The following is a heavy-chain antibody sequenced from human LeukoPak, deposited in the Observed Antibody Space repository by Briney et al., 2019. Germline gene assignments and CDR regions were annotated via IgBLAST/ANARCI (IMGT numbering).Heavy chain of an antibody. D-gene: IGHD6-13*01. Sequence: GGSLRLSCAASGFTFSSYSMNWVRQAPGKGLEWVSSISSSSYIYYADSVKGRFTISRDNAKNSLYLQMNSLRAEDTAVYYCARVGIAAAGTGLFDYWGQGTLATVSS. CDR1: GFTFSSYS. CDR3: ARVGIAAAGTGLFDY. V-gene: IGHV3-21*01. J-gene: IGHJ4*02. CDR2: ISSSSYI.